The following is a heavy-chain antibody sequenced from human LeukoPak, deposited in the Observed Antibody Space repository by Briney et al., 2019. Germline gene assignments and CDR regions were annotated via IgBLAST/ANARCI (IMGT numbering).Heavy chain of an antibody. J-gene: IGHJ4*02. CDR2: INHSGYT. V-gene: IGHV4-34*01. CDR3: TRMATGHDY. D-gene: IGHD5-12*01. CDR1: GVSFDDYY. Sequence: SETLSLTCAVSGVSFDDYYWAWVRQTPGKGLEWIGEINHSGYTNDNPSLKSRVTLSIDTSRKQFSLNLRSVTVADAGIYFCTRMATGHDYWGQGTLVTVSS.